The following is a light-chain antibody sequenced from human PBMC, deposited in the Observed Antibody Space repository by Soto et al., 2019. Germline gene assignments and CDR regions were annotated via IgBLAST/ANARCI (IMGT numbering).Light chain of an antibody. CDR3: QQYYSYPQT. Sequence: AIRMTQSPSSFSASTGDRVTITCRASQGISSCLAWYQQKPGKAPKLLIYAASTLQSGVPSRFSGSGSGTDFTLTISCLQSEDFATYYCQQYYSYPQTFGQGTRLEIK. J-gene: IGKJ5*01. V-gene: IGKV1-8*01. CDR1: QGISSC. CDR2: AAS.